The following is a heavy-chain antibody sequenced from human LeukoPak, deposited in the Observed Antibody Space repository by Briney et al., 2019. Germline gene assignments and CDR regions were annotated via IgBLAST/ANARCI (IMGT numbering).Heavy chain of an antibody. J-gene: IGHJ5*02. CDR3: AREGAYEQTFDP. CDR1: GGSISSGDYY. CDR2: IYYSGST. V-gene: IGHV4-30-4*01. D-gene: IGHD3-16*01. Sequence: SQTLSLTCTVSGGSISSGDYYWSWIRQPPGKGLEWIGYIYYSGSTYYNPSLKSRVTISVDTSKNQFSLKLSSVTAADTAVYYCAREGAYEQTFDPWGQGTLVTVSS.